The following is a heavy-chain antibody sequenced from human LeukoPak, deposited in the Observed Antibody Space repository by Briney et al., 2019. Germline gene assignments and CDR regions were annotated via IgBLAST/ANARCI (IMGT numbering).Heavy chain of an antibody. CDR2: IKSKTDGGTT. CDR1: GFTFSSYI. D-gene: IGHD3-10*02. Sequence: GGSLRLSCAVSGFTFSSYIMNWVRRAPGKGLEWVGRIKSKTDGGTTDYAAPVKGRFTISRDDSKNTLYLQMNSLKTEDTAVYYCTTDQSITMFTDYWGQGTLVTVSS. J-gene: IGHJ4*02. V-gene: IGHV3-15*01. CDR3: TTDQSITMFTDY.